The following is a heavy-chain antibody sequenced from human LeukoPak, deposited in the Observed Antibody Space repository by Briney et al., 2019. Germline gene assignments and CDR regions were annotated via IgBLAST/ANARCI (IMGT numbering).Heavy chain of an antibody. CDR1: GFDLYTSF. V-gene: IGHV3-7*02. CDR3: ASSANYYYYYGMDV. J-gene: IGHJ6*02. Sequence: GGSLRLSCAASGFDLYTSFMTWVRQAPGKGLEWVATIDQDGSGKYYADSVKGRFTVSRDNAKSSLYLQMDSLRAEDTAVYYCASSANYYYYYGMDVWGQGTTVTVSS. CDR2: IDQDGSGK.